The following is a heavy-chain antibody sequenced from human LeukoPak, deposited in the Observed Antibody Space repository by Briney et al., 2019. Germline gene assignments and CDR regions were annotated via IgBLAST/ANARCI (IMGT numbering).Heavy chain of an antibody. V-gene: IGHV3-21*01. CDR3: ARDHATDIVATISYFDY. Sequence: GGSLRLSCAASGFTFSSYSMNWVRQAPGKGLEWVSSISSSSSYIYYADSVKGRFTISRDNAKNSLYLQMNSLRAEDTAVYYCARDHATDIVATISYFDYWGQGTLATVSS. D-gene: IGHD5-12*01. CDR2: ISSSSSYI. J-gene: IGHJ4*02. CDR1: GFTFSSYS.